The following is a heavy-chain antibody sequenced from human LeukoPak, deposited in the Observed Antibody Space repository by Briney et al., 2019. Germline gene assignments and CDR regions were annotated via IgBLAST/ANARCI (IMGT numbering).Heavy chain of an antibody. CDR3: ARSLTGTTLCAFDI. J-gene: IGHJ3*02. CDR1: GGTFSSYA. Sequence: GASVKVSCKASGGTFSSYAISWVRQAHGQGLEWMGGIIPIFGTANYAQKFQGRVTITTDESTSTAYMELSSLRSEDTAVYYCARSLTGTTLCAFDIWGQGTMVTVSS. V-gene: IGHV1-69*05. CDR2: IIPIFGTA. D-gene: IGHD1-7*01.